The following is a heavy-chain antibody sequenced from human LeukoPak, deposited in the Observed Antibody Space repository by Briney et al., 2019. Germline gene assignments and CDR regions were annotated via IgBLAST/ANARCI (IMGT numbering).Heavy chain of an antibody. J-gene: IGHJ4*02. CDR2: INPNSGGT. D-gene: IGHD4-11*01. Sequence: ASVKVSCKASGYTFTGYYMHWVRQAPGQGLEWMGWINPNSGGTNYAQKFQGRVTMTRDTSISTAYMELSRLRSEDTAVYYCARGLRGDDYSNYAFDYWGQGTLVTVSS. CDR3: ARGLRGDDYSNYAFDY. CDR1: GYTFTGYY. V-gene: IGHV1-2*02.